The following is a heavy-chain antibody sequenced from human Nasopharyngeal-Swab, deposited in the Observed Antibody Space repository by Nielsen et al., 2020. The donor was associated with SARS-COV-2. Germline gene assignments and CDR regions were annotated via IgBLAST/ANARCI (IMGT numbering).Heavy chain of an antibody. V-gene: IGHV3-30*18. D-gene: IGHD5-18*01. Sequence: LSLTCAASGFTFSSYWMSWVRQAPGKGLEWVAVISYDGSNKYYADPVKGRFTISRDNSKNTLYLQMNSLRAEDTAVYYCAKDGDSGYSYGSYYGMDVWGQGTTVTVSS. J-gene: IGHJ6*02. CDR3: AKDGDSGYSYGSYYGMDV. CDR1: GFTFSSYW. CDR2: ISYDGSNK.